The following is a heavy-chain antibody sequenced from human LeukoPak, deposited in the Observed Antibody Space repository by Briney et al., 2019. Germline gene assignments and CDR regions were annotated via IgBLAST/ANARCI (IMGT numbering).Heavy chain of an antibody. J-gene: IGHJ4*02. D-gene: IGHD3-10*01. V-gene: IGHV3-33*01. CDR1: GFTFSSYG. CDR3: ARDSSRYRLWFGDPKLGY. Sequence: PGGSLRLSCAASGFTFSSYGMHWVRQAPGKGLEWVAVIWYDGSNKYYADSVKGRFTISRDNSKNTLYLQMNSLRAEDTAVYYCARDSSRYRLWFGDPKLGYWGQGTLVIVSS. CDR2: IWYDGSNK.